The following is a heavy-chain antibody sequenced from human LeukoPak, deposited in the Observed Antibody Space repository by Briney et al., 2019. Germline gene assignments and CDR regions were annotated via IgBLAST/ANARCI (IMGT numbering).Heavy chain of an antibody. J-gene: IGHJ4*02. D-gene: IGHD3-22*01. CDR2: IYYSGST. V-gene: IGHV4-61*05. Sequence: SETLSLTCTVSGGSISSSSYYWSWIRQPPGKGLEWIGYIYYSGSTNYNPSLKSRVTISVDTSKNQFSLKLSSVTAADTAVYYCAARGIVVAKYRKAGVRYFDYWGQGTLVTVSS. CDR1: GGSISSSSYY. CDR3: AARGIVVAKYRKAGVRYFDY.